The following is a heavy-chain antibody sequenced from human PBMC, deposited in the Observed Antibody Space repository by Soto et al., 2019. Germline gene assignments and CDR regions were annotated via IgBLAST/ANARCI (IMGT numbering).Heavy chain of an antibody. CDR1: GFTFSSYS. V-gene: IGHV3-21*01. J-gene: IGHJ4*02. D-gene: IGHD2-2*01. CDR3: ARDAPFPVVVPAAIGGDFDY. Sequence: GGSLRLSCAASGFTFSSYSMNWVRQAPGKGLEWVSSISSSSSYIYYADSVKGRFTISRDNAKNSLYLQMNSLRAEDTAVYYCARDAPFPVVVPAAIGGDFDYWGQGTLVTVSS. CDR2: ISSSSSYI.